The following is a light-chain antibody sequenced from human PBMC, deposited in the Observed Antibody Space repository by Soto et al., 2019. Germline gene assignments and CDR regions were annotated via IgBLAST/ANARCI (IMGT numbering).Light chain of an antibody. CDR1: SSNIGAGYD. CDR3: QSYDSSLSGVV. Sequence: SVLTQPPSVSGAPGQRVTISCTGSSSNIGAGYDVHWYQQLPGTAPKLLIYGNNNRPSGVPDRFSGSKSGTSASLAITGLQAEYEADYYCQSYDSSLSGVVFGGGTKLTVL. CDR2: GNN. J-gene: IGLJ2*01. V-gene: IGLV1-40*01.